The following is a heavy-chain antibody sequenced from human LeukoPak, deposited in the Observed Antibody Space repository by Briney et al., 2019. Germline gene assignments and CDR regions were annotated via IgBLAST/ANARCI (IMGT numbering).Heavy chain of an antibody. D-gene: IGHD3-3*01. CDR1: GFIFSSYA. CDR2: ISGSGGST. Sequence: GGSLRLSCAASGFIFSSYAMSWVRQAPGKGLEWVSAISGSGGSTYYADSVKGRFTISRDNSKNTLYLQMNSLRAEDTAVYYCAKEGYRVLRFLEWLSDYFDYWGQGTLVTVSS. J-gene: IGHJ4*02. V-gene: IGHV3-23*01. CDR3: AKEGYRVLRFLEWLSDYFDY.